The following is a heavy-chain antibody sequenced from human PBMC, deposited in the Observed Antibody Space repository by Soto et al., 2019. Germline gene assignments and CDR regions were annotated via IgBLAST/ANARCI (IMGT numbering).Heavy chain of an antibody. J-gene: IGHJ6*02. D-gene: IGHD2-15*01. CDR3: ARDPIRCSGGSCYPNYYYGMDV. CDR2: IIPIFGTA. CDR1: GGTFSSYA. Sequence: QVQLVQSGAEVKKPGSSVKVSCKASGGTFSSYAISWVRQAPGQGLEWIGGIIPIFGTANYAQKFQGRVTITADESTSTAYMELSSLRSEDTAVYYCARDPIRCSGGSCYPNYYYGMDVWGQGTTVTVSS. V-gene: IGHV1-69*01.